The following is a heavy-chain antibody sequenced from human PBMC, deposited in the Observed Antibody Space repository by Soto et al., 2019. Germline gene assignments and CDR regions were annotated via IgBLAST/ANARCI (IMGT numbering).Heavy chain of an antibody. D-gene: IGHD6-19*01. CDR2: IYSAGNT. CDR3: AKLGTSGWSDFDY. J-gene: IGHJ4*02. V-gene: IGHV3-66*01. CDR1: GFTVSSNY. Sequence: GGSLRLSCAASGFTVSSNYMSWVRQAPGKGLEWISIIYSAGNTYYADSAKGRFTISRDNSKNTLYLQMNSLRAEDTAVYYCAKLGTSGWSDFDYWGQGTLVTVSS.